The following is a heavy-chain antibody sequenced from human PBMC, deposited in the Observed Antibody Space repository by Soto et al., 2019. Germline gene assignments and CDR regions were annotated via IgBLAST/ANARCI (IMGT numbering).Heavy chain of an antibody. V-gene: IGHV4-59*01. D-gene: IGHD2-21*01. CDR2: IYYSGST. CDR3: ATDRFGEGFDY. CDR1: GGSISSYY. J-gene: IGHJ4*02. Sequence: QVQLQESGPGLVKPSETLSLTCTVSGGSISSYYWSWIRQPPGKGLEWIGYIYYSGSTNYTPSLKSRDTISVDTAKNQFSLKLSAVTAADTAVHYCATDRFGEGFDYWGQGTLVTVSS.